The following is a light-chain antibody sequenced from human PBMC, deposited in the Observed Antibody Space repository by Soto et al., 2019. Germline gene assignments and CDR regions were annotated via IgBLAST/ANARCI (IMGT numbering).Light chain of an antibody. J-gene: IGKJ4*01. CDR3: LQHNSYPLT. CDR1: QDIGND. Sequence: DIQMTQSPSSLSASVGDRVTITCRASQDIGNDLAWFQQTPGKAPKRLIYSASSLQSGVPSRFSGSGSGTEFTLTISSLQPEDFATYYCLQHNSYPLTFGGGTKVEIK. CDR2: SAS. V-gene: IGKV1-17*01.